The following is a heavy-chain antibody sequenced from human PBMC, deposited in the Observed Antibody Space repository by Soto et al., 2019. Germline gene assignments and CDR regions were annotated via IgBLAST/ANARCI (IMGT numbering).Heavy chain of an antibody. D-gene: IGHD6-19*01. J-gene: IGHJ5*02. CDR1: GYTFTTHG. CDR3: ARDQSGIGWYVDWFDP. Sequence: ASVKVSCKASGYTFTTHGISWVRQAPGQGLEWMGWVSGDNGHTNYAEKFKGRVTLTRDTVATTVYMELSCLTSEDTGVYYCARDQSGIGWYVDWFDPWGQGTLVTVSS. V-gene: IGHV1-18*01. CDR2: VSGDNGHT.